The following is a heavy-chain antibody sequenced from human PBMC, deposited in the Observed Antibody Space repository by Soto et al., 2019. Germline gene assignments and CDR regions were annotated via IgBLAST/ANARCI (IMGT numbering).Heavy chain of an antibody. J-gene: IGHJ6*02. CDR3: AREGFVHSASSYYYYGMDV. D-gene: IGHD3-10*01. V-gene: IGHV1-8*01. Sequence: ASVKVSCKASGYTFTSYDINWVRQATGQGLEWMGWMNPNSGNTGYAQKFQGRVTMTRNTSISTAYMELSSLRSEDTAVYYCAREGFVHSASSYYYYGMDVWGQGTTVTVSS. CDR2: MNPNSGNT. CDR1: GYTFTSYD.